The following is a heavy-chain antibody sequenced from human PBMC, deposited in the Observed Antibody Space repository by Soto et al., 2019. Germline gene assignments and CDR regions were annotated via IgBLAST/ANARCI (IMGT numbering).Heavy chain of an antibody. CDR1: GESFSGYY. Sequence: SETLSLTCDVSGESFSGYYWSWIRQPPGKGLEWIGQIFHGGGTNYSPSLKSRVTISVDTSKNQFSLELTSVTAADTAVYFCARGEGNSYYEYHFETWGQGALVSVSS. D-gene: IGHD3-3*01. J-gene: IGHJ4*02. CDR2: IFHGGGT. CDR3: ARGEGNSYYEYHFET. V-gene: IGHV4-34*01.